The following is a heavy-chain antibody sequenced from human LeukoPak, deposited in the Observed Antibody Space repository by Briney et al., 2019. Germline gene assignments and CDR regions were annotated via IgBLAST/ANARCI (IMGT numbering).Heavy chain of an antibody. CDR3: AELGITMIGGV. V-gene: IGHV3-7*01. J-gene: IGHJ6*04. CDR2: IKQDGSEK. D-gene: IGHD3-10*02. Sequence: GGSLRLSCAASRFIFSSYWMSWVRQAPGQGLEWVANIKQDGSEKYYVDSVKGRFTISRDNAKNSLYLQMNSLRAEDTAVYYCAELGITMIGGVWGKGTTVTISS. CDR1: RFIFSSYW.